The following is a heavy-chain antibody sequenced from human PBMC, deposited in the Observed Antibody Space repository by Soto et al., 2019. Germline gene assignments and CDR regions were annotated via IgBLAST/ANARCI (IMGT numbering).Heavy chain of an antibody. CDR3: SSATSIAVAGKES. D-gene: IGHD6-19*01. CDR1: GDTVTNYG. Sequence: QVQLVQSGGEVKKPGASVKVSCKASGDTVTNYGISWVRQAPGQGLEWMGWISFYNGNTHYAQKLQGRLTLTTDTSTSTVYLELRSLRSDDTAVYYCSSATSIAVAGKESWGQGTLVTVSS. J-gene: IGHJ4*02. V-gene: IGHV1-18*01. CDR2: ISFYNGNT.